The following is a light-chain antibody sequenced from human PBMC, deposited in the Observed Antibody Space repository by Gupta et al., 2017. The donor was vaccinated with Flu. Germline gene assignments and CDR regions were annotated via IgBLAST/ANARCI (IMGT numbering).Light chain of an antibody. CDR2: DAS. V-gene: IGKV3-11*01. J-gene: IGKJ5*01. CDR3: QQRSNWPPIT. Sequence: EIVLTQSPATLSLSPGERATLSCRASQSVSSYLAWYQQKPGQAPRLLIYDASIPATGIPARFSGSGFGTDFTLTISSLEPEDFAVYYCQQRSNWPPITFGQGTRLEIK. CDR1: QSVSSY.